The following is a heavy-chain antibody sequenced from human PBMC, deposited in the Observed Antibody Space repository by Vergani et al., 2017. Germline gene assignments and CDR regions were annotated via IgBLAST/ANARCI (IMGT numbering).Heavy chain of an antibody. Sequence: QLLLQESDPGLVKPSETLSLTCTVSGASISSSSYYWGWISQSPGKGLEWIGNIFHSGSTYYNLSLNSRVTISVDTSKKQFSLKLSSVTAADTAVYYCARGTYHYDFSGPSEGPFDIWGQGTLVTISS. CDR1: GASISSSSYY. CDR2: IFHSGST. CDR3: ARGTYHYDFSGPSEGPFDI. V-gene: IGHV4-39*01. D-gene: IGHD3-22*01. J-gene: IGHJ3*02.